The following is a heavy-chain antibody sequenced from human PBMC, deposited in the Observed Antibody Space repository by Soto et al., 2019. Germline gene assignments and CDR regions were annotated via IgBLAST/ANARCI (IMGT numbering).Heavy chain of an antibody. D-gene: IGHD3-22*01. CDR1: VGSVSSGSYY. CDR3: ARAAVLYYYDSSGYYSFDY. J-gene: IGHJ4*02. Sequence: SETPSLTCTVSVGSVSSGSYYWSWIRQPPGKGLEWIGYIYYSGSTNYNPSLKSRVTISVDTSKNQFSLKLSSVTAADTAVYYCARAAVLYYYDSSGYYSFDYWGQGTLVTVSS. CDR2: IYYSGST. V-gene: IGHV4-61*01.